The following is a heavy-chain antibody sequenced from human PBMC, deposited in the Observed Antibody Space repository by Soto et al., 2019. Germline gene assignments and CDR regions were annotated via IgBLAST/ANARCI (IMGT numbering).Heavy chain of an antibody. V-gene: IGHV1-18*01. J-gene: IGHJ4*02. Sequence: QVQLVQSGAEVKKPGASVKVSCKASGYTFTSYGISWVRQAPGQGLEWMGWINPYNGNTKYAQKLQGRVTMTTDTSTSTAYMELRSLRSDDTDVYYCVRDAAVGLFDYWGQGTLVTVSS. CDR3: VRDAAVGLFDY. D-gene: IGHD1-26*01. CDR2: INPYNGNT. CDR1: GYTFTSYG.